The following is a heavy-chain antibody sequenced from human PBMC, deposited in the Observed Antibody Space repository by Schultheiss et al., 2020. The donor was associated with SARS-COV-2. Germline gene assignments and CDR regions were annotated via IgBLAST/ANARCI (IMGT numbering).Heavy chain of an antibody. V-gene: IGHV4-34*01. CDR3: ARVFFGQQLAPAWDY. D-gene: IGHD6-13*01. Sequence: SETLSLTCAVYGGSFSGYYWSWIRQPPGKGLEWIGEINHSGSTNYNPSLKSRVTISVDTSKNQFSLKLSSVTAADTAVYYCARVFFGQQLAPAWDYWGQGTLVTVSS. J-gene: IGHJ4*02. CDR1: GGSFSGYY. CDR2: INHSGST.